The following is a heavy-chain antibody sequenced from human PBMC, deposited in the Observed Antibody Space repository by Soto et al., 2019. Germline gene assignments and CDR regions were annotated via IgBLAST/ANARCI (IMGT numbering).Heavy chain of an antibody. CDR2: INPNSGGT. V-gene: IGHV1-2*02. D-gene: IGHD5-18*01. J-gene: IGHJ6*02. CDR1: GYTFTGYY. CDR3: ARDWVDTAIQGHYYYYYGMDV. Sequence: GASVKVSCKASGYTFTGYYMHWVRQAPGQGLEWMGWINPNSGGTNYAQKFQGRVTMTRDTSISTAYMELSGLRSDDTAVYYCARDWVDTAIQGHYYYYYGMDVWGQGTTVTVSS.